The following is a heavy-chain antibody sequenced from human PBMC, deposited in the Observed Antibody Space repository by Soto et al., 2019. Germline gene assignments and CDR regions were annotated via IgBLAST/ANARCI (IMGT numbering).Heavy chain of an antibody. CDR1: GYSFTSYW. CDR2: IYPGDSDT. Sequence: PGESLKISCKGSGYSFTSYWIGWVRQMPGKGLEWMGIIYPGDSDTRYSPSFQGQVTISADKSISTAYLQWSSLEASDTAMYYCASRVGGCGGDCYKAFDIWGQGTMVTVSS. D-gene: IGHD2-21*02. J-gene: IGHJ3*02. CDR3: ASRVGGCGGDCYKAFDI. V-gene: IGHV5-51*01.